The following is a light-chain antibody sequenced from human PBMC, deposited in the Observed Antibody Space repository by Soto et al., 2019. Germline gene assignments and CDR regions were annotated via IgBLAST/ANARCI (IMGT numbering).Light chain of an antibody. CDR3: QSYDSSLTI. V-gene: IGLV1-40*01. J-gene: IGLJ2*01. CDR1: NSNIGAGYD. CDR2: VNT. Sequence: QSVLTQPPSVSGAPGQRVTIPCTGNNSNIGAGYDVHWYQQLPGTAPKLLIYVNTNRPSGVPDRFSGSKSGTSASLAITGLQPEDEADYYCQSYDSSLTIFGGGTKLTVL.